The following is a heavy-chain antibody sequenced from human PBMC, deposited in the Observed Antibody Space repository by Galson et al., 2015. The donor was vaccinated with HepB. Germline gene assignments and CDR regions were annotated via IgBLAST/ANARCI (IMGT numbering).Heavy chain of an antibody. V-gene: IGHV7-4-1*02. Sequence: SVKVSCKASGYTFTSYAMNWVRQAPGQGLEWMGWINTNTGNPTYAQGFTGRFVFSLDTSVSTAYLQISSLKAEDTAVYYCARATAVTAGGVQGVMDMDVWGKGTTVTVSS. D-gene: IGHD3-10*01. CDR1: GYTFTSYA. CDR2: INTNTGNP. CDR3: ARATAVTAGGVQGVMDMDV. J-gene: IGHJ6*03.